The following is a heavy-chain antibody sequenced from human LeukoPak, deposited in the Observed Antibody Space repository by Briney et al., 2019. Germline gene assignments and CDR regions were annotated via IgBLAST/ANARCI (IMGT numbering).Heavy chain of an antibody. CDR1: GGSISSYY. J-gene: IGHJ4*02. D-gene: IGHD3-3*01. CDR2: IYTSGST. Sequence: SETLSLTCTVSGGSISSYYWSWIRQPAGKGLEWIGRIYTSGSTNYNPSLKSRVTMSVDTSKNQSSMKLSSVTAADTAVYYCARDRPEDDFWSGYYSDYWGQGTLVTVSS. V-gene: IGHV4-4*07. CDR3: ARDRPEDDFWSGYYSDY.